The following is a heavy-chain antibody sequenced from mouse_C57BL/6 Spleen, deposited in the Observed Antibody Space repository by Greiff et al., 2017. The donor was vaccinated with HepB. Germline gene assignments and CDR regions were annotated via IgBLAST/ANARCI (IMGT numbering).Heavy chain of an antibody. Sequence: VNVVESGPELVKPGASVKISCKASGYSFSSSWMNWVKQRPGKGLEWIGRIYPGDGDTNYNGKFKGKATLTADKSSSTAYMQLSSLTSKDSAVYFCARSVVARYFDVWGTGTTVTVSS. CDR1: GYSFSSSW. CDR2: IYPGDGDT. CDR3: ARSVVARYFDV. V-gene: IGHV1-82*01. D-gene: IGHD1-1*01. J-gene: IGHJ1*03.